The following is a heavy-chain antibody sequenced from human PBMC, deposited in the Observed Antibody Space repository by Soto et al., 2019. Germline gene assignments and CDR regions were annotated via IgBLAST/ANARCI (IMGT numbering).Heavy chain of an antibody. CDR2: IYYSGST. J-gene: IGHJ4*02. CDR3: ARERVGGTIFDY. Sequence: QVQLQESGPGLVKPSQTLSLTCTVSGGSISSGGYYWSWIRQHPGKGLEWIGYIYYSGSTYYNPSLKSRVTKSVHTSRKQFSLKLSSVTAADTAVYYCARERVGGTIFDYWGQGTLVT. V-gene: IGHV4-31*03. CDR1: GGSISSGGYY. D-gene: IGHD2-15*01.